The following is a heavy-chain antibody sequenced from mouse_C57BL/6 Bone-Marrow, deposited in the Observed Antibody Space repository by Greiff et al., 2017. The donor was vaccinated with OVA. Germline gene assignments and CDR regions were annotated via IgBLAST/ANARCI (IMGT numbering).Heavy chain of an antibody. Sequence: EVMLVESGGGLVKPGGSLKLSCAASGFTFSDYGMHWVRQAPEKGLEWVAYISSGSSTIYYADTVKGRFTISRDNAKNTLFLQMTSLRSEDTAMYYCARPIRGDAMDYWGQGNSVTVSS. CDR3: ARPIRGDAMDY. CDR2: ISSGSSTI. V-gene: IGHV5-17*01. CDR1: GFTFSDYG. J-gene: IGHJ4*01.